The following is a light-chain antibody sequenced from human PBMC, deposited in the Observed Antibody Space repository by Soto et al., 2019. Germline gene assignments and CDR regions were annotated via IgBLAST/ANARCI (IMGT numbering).Light chain of an antibody. CDR1: QTISSW. V-gene: IGKV1-5*03. J-gene: IGKJ1*01. CDR3: QHYNSYSEA. Sequence: DIQMTQSPSTLPASVGDSVTITCXASQTISSWLAWYQQKPGKAPKLLIYKASTLKSGVPSRFSGSGSGTEFTLTISSLQPDDFATYYCQHYNSYSEAFGQGTKVDIK. CDR2: KAS.